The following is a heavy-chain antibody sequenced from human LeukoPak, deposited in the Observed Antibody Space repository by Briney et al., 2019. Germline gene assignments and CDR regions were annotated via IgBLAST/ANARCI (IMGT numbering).Heavy chain of an antibody. CDR3: GREGKNGYVWGSYRRRMAGGDNDAFDI. Sequence: ASVKVSCKASGYTFTGYYMHWVRQAPGQGLEWMGWINPNSGGTNYAQKFQGRVTMTRDTSISTAYMELSRLRSDDTAVYYCGREGKNGYVWGSYRRRMAGGDNDAFDIWGQGTMVTVSS. CDR1: GYTFTGYY. D-gene: IGHD3-16*02. V-gene: IGHV1-2*02. J-gene: IGHJ3*02. CDR2: INPNSGGT.